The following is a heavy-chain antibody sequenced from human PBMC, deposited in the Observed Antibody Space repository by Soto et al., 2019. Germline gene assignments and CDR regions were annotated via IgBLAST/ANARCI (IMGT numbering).Heavy chain of an antibody. CDR1: GFTFSSYA. CDR3: ARAGPDCSSTSCYFDYMDV. CDR2: ISSSYI. V-gene: IGHV3-21*01. J-gene: IGHJ6*03. Sequence: GGSLRLSCAASGFTFSSYAMSWVRQAPGKGLEWVSAISSSYIYYADSVKGRFTISRDNAKNSLYLQMNSLRAEDTAVYYCARAGPDCSSTSCYFDYMDVWGKGTTVTVSS. D-gene: IGHD2-2*01.